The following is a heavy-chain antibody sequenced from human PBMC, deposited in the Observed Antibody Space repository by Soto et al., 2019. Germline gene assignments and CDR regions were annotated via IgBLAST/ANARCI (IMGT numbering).Heavy chain of an antibody. Sequence: SETLSLPCNVSGASLSGHSWSWIRQPPGNGLEWIGRIYATGSSDYNPSLKSRITISVDMSKKQFSLTLRSVTAADTALYYCVRDGTKNLRDWFDPWGQGILVT. D-gene: IGHD1-1*01. CDR1: GASLSGHS. V-gene: IGHV4-4*07. CDR2: IYATGSS. CDR3: VRDGTKNLRDWFDP. J-gene: IGHJ5*02.